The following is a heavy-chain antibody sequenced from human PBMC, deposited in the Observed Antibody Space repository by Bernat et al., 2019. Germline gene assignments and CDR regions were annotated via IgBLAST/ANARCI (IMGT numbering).Heavy chain of an antibody. Sequence: QVQLVQSGAEVKKPGASVKVSCKASGYTFTSYGINWVRQAPGQGLEWMGWISAYNGNTNYAQKLQGRVTMTTDTSTSTAYMELRSLRSDDTAVYYCARAHYDFWSGYLQYYYYMDVWGKGTTVTVSS. CDR3: ARAHYDFWSGYLQYYYYMDV. J-gene: IGHJ6*03. CDR1: GYTFTSYG. CDR2: ISAYNGNT. D-gene: IGHD3-3*01. V-gene: IGHV1-18*01.